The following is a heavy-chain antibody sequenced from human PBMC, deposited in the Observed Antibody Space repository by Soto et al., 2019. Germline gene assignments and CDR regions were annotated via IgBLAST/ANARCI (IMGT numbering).Heavy chain of an antibody. Sequence: QVQLMQSGAEVKKPGASVKVSCKASGATFTDYYIHWVRQAPGQGLEWMGTVNPSGGHTTYAQHFVGRVTMTRDTSTSTLYMELTSLTSDDAAIYYCTRGGHVVVVTAALDYWGQGTLVTVSS. CDR2: VNPSGGHT. CDR3: TRGGHVVVVTAALDY. CDR1: GATFTDYY. J-gene: IGHJ4*02. D-gene: IGHD2-21*02. V-gene: IGHV1-46*01.